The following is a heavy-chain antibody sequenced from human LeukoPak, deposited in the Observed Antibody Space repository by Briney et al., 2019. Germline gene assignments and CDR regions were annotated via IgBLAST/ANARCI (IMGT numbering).Heavy chain of an antibody. CDR2: IVVGSGNT. Sequence: ASVKVSFKGSGFTFTSSAVQWVRQARGQRREWIGWIVVGSGNTNYSQKFQERVTITRDMSTSTAYMELSSLRSEDTAVYYCAAAYYDILTGYSLFAFDIWGQGTMVTVSS. CDR3: AAAYYDILTGYSLFAFDI. CDR1: GFTFTSSA. J-gene: IGHJ3*02. V-gene: IGHV1-58*01. D-gene: IGHD3-9*01.